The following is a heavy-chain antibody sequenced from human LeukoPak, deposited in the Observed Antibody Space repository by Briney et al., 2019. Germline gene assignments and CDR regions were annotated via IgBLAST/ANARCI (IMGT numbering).Heavy chain of an antibody. J-gene: IGHJ4*02. V-gene: IGHV4-59*01. D-gene: IGHD3-22*01. Sequence: SETLSVTCAVPGGSISSYYWSWGRQPPGKRLEWIGYIYYSGSTNYNPSLKSRVTISVDTSKNQFSLKLSSVTAADTDVYYCARAEDSSGSIFDYWGQGTLVTVSS. CDR2: IYYSGST. CDR3: ARAEDSSGSIFDY. CDR1: GGSISSYY.